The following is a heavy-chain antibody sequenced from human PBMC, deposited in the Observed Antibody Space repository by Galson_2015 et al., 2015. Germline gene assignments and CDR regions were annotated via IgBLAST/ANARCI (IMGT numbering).Heavy chain of an antibody. D-gene: IGHD3-22*01. J-gene: IGHJ5*02. CDR2: ISVYNGNT. CDR1: GYIFTYYG. Sequence: SVKVSCKASGYIFTYYGISWVRQAPGQGLEWMGWISVYNGNTNYAPKFQGRVTMTTDTSTSTAYMELRSLRSDDTAVYYCARDPYYDSSGYPLATNWFDPWGQGTLVTVAS. CDR3: ARDPYYDSSGYPLATNWFDP. V-gene: IGHV1-18*04.